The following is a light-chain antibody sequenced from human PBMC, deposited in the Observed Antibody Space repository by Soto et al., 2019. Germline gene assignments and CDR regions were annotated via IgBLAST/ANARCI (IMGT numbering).Light chain of an antibody. J-gene: IGLJ1*01. CDR2: EGS. CDR1: SSDIGSYNF. Sequence: QSALTQPASVSASHGQSITISCTGTSSDIGSYNFVSWYQQHPGKAPKLMIYEGSKRPSGISDRLSGSKSGNTASLTISGLQAEDEADYFCFSYAGSSTYVFGTGTKVTVL. CDR3: FSYAGSSTYV. V-gene: IGLV2-23*01.